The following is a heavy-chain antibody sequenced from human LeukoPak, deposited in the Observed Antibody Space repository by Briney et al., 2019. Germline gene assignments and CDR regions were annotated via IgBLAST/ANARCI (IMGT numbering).Heavy chain of an antibody. CDR1: GLTLTGIA. CDR3: TVVARWTNYIDY. J-gene: IGHJ4*02. D-gene: IGHD2-15*01. V-gene: IGHV3-73*01. CDR2: IRTRSDPYVT. Sequence: ARSMSLSSTASGLTLTGIAIHWVRHASGEWMEWVGRIRTRSDPYVTVYSESVKRWLTISRADSQNTAYLQMNSLETEDTAVYYCTVVARWTNYIDYWGEGALVTVSS.